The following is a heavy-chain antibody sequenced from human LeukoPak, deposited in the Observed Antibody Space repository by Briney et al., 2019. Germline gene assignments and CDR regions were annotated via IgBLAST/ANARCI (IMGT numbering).Heavy chain of an antibody. V-gene: IGHV3-NL1*01. J-gene: IGHJ5*02. CDR1: GFTFSSYG. Sequence: GGSLRLSCAASGFTFSSYGMHWVRQAPGKGLEWVSVIYSGGSTYYADSVKGRFTISRDNSKNTLYLQMNSLRAEDTAVYYCARDRDGGYNWFDPWGQGTLVTVSS. D-gene: IGHD4-23*01. CDR2: IYSGGST. CDR3: ARDRDGGYNWFDP.